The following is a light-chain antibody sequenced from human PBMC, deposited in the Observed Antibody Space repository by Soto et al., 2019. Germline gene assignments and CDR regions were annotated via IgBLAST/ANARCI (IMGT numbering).Light chain of an antibody. Sequence: QSVLTQPASVSGSPGQSITISCTGTSSDVGGYNYVSWYQQHPGEVPKLMIYDVSSRPSGVSNRFSGSKSGNTASLTISGLQAEDEADYYCCSYTRSSTHLLVGGGTKVTVL. V-gene: IGLV2-14*03. CDR2: DVS. CDR1: SSDVGGYNY. CDR3: CSYTRSSTHLL. J-gene: IGLJ2*01.